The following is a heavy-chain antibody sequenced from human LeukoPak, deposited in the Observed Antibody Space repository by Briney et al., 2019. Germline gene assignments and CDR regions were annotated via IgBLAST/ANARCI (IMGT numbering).Heavy chain of an antibody. V-gene: IGHV3-48*03. D-gene: IGHD5-12*01. CDR2: ISSSGSTI. Sequence: GGSLRLSCAASGFTFSSYEMNCVRQAPGKGLEWVSYISSSGSTIYYADSVKGRFTISRDNAKNSLYLQMNSLRAEDTAVYYCARSLDIVATTDYWGQGTLVTVSS. J-gene: IGHJ4*02. CDR3: ARSLDIVATTDY. CDR1: GFTFSSYE.